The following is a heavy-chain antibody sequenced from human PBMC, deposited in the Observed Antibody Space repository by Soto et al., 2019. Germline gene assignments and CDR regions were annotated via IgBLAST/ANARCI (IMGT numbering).Heavy chain of an antibody. D-gene: IGHD2-2*02. CDR2: ISGSGGST. J-gene: IGHJ5*02. CDR1: GFTFSSYA. CDR3: ANLMGVPAAIAPPVWFDP. V-gene: IGHV3-23*01. Sequence: TGGSLRLSCAASGFTFSSYAMSWVRQAPGKGLEWVSAISGSGGSTYYADSVKGRFTISRDNSKNTLYLQMNSLRAEDTAVYYYANLMGVPAAIAPPVWFDPWGQGTLVTVSS.